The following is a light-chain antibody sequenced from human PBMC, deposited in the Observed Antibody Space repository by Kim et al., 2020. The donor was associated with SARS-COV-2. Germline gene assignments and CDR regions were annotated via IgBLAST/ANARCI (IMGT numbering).Light chain of an antibody. CDR3: QSYDSSLSGWV. J-gene: IGLJ3*02. CDR2: GNI. CDR1: SSNIGAGYD. V-gene: IGLV1-40*01. Sequence: QTVTISCTGSSSNIGAGYDVHWYQQLPGTAPKLLIYGNINRPSGVPDRFSGSKSGTSASLAITGLQTEDEADYYCQSYDSSLSGWVFGAGTQLTVL.